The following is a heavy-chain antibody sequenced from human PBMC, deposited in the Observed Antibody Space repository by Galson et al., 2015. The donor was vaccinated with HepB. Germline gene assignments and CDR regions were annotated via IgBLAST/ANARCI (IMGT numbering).Heavy chain of an antibody. J-gene: IGHJ4*02. D-gene: IGHD2-2*01. CDR3: SSANVYYFDY. Sequence: SLRLSCAASGFTFSNYGMSWVRQAPGKGLEWVSGISGSGGITYYADSVKGRFTISRDNSKNTLYLQMNGLRAEDTATYYCSSANVYYFDYWGQGTLVTVSS. CDR1: GFTFSNYG. CDR2: ISGSGGIT. V-gene: IGHV3-23*01.